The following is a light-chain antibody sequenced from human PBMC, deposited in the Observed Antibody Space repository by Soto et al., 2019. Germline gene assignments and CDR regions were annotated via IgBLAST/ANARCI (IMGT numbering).Light chain of an antibody. Sequence: QSVLTQPASVSGSPGQSITISCTGTSSYVGGYNYVSWYQQHPGKAPKLMIYDVSNRPSGVSNRFSGSKSGNTASLTIPGLQAEDEADYYCSSYTSSSLHVFGTGTKVTVL. V-gene: IGLV2-14*03. CDR2: DVS. J-gene: IGLJ1*01. CDR3: SSYTSSSLHV. CDR1: SSYVGGYNY.